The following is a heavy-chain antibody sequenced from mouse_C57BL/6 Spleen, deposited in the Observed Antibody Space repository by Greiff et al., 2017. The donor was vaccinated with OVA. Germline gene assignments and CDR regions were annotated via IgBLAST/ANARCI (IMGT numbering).Heavy chain of an antibody. V-gene: IGHV1-15*01. CDR2: IDPETGGT. CDR3: TRGTIICYNGSSYCYFDV. J-gene: IGHJ1*03. Sequence: VQLQQSGAELVRPGASVTLSCKASGYTFTDYEMHWVKQTPVHGLEWIGAIDPETGGTAYNQKFKGKAILTADKSSSTAYMELRSLTSEDSAVYYCTRGTIICYNGSSYCYFDVWGTGTTVTVSS. CDR1: GYTFTDYE. D-gene: IGHD1-1*01.